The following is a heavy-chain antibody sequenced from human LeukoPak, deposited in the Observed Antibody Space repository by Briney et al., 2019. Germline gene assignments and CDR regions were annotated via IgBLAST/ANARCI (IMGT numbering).Heavy chain of an antibody. CDR3: ARETYYYDSPSDI. Sequence: PGRSLRLSCAASGFTVSSNYMSWVRRAPGKGLEWVSVIYSGGSTYYADSVKGRFTISRDNSKNTLYLQMNSLRAEDTAVYYCARETYYYDSPSDIWGQGTMVTVSS. V-gene: IGHV3-66*01. CDR1: GFTVSSNY. CDR2: IYSGGST. J-gene: IGHJ3*02. D-gene: IGHD3-22*01.